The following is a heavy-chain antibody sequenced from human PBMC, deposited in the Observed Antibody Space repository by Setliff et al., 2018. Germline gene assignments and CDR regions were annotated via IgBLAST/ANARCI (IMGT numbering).Heavy chain of an antibody. CDR3: AREQWLDPPGYYYMDV. J-gene: IGHJ6*03. D-gene: IGHD6-19*01. V-gene: IGHV4-38-2*02. CDR2: IGHTGSI. Sequence: PSETLSLTCTVSGYSISSGYIWGWIRQPPGKGLEWVGDIGHTGSINYNPSLKSRLTISRDTSKNQFSLKLNSVTAADMAVYYCAREQWLDPPGYYYMDVWGKGTTVTVSS. CDR1: GYSISSGYI.